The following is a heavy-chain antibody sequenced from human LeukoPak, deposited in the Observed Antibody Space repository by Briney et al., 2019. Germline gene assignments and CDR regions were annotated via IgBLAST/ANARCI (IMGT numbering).Heavy chain of an antibody. CDR3: ARGAHYYYDSSGYSYGDDY. CDR1: GFTFTNYN. D-gene: IGHD3-22*01. Sequence: GGSLRLSCAASGFTFTNYNMNWVRQAPGKGLEWVSYISSSSSYIYYADSVRGRFTTSRDNAKNSLCLQMNSLRAEDTAVYYCARGAHYYYDSSGYSYGDDYWGQGTLVTVSS. CDR2: ISSSSSYI. V-gene: IGHV3-21*01. J-gene: IGHJ4*02.